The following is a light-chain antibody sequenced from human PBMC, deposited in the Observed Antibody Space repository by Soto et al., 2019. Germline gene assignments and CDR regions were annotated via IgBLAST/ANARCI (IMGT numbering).Light chain of an antibody. Sequence: QLVLTQPPSASGTPGQTVTISCSGSSSNIGTNDVYWYQQVPGAAPKLLLYRNNQRPAGVPDRFSGARSGTSASLVISGLRSEDEADFYCATWDDSLNSYAFGTGTKLTVL. V-gene: IGLV1-47*01. J-gene: IGLJ1*01. CDR2: RNN. CDR1: SSNIGTND. CDR3: ATWDDSLNSYA.